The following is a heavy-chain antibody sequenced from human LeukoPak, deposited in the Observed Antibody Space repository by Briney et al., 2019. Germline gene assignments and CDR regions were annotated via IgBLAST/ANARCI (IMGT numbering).Heavy chain of an antibody. Sequence: ASVKVSCKASGYTFTSYGISWVRQAPGQGLEWMGWISAYNGNTNYAQKLQGRVTMTTDTSTSTAYMELRSLRSDDTAVYYCARDPSAYCGGDCYSSWDGMDVWGQGTTVTVS. CDR2: ISAYNGNT. V-gene: IGHV1-18*01. CDR3: ARDPSAYCGGDCYSSWDGMDV. D-gene: IGHD2-21*02. CDR1: GYTFTSYG. J-gene: IGHJ6*02.